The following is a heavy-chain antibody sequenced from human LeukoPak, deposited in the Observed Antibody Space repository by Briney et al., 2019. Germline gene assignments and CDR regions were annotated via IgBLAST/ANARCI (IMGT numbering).Heavy chain of an antibody. CDR3: AKKAAAGTWGCYFDY. D-gene: IGHD6-13*01. V-gene: IGHV3-48*01. CDR2: ISSSSSTI. Sequence: GGSLRLSCAASGFTFSSYSMNWVRQAPGKGLEWVSYISSSSSTIYYADSVKGRFTISRDNAKNTLYLQMNSLRAEDTAVYYCAKKAAAGTWGCYFDYWGQGTLVTVSS. J-gene: IGHJ4*02. CDR1: GFTFSSYS.